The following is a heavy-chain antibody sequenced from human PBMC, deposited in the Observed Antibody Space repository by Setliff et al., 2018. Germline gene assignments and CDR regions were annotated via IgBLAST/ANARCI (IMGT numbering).Heavy chain of an antibody. D-gene: IGHD2-2*01. V-gene: IGHV4-59*02. CDR2: IFYSGDT. CDR3: ARGGGGYHAAS. CDR1: GGSVTSHY. J-gene: IGHJ5*02. Sequence: SETLSLTCAVSGGSVTSHYWSWTRQPPGKGLEWIGFIFYSGDTNFNQSLKSRVTMSVDKSKNHFSLELTSVTAADTAVYYCARGGGGYHAASWGQGILVTVSS.